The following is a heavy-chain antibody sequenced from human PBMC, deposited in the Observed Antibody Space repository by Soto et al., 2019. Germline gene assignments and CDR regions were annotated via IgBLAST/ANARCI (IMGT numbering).Heavy chain of an antibody. CDR1: ADSFSKYY. CDR2: IYYNGNT. D-gene: IGHD3-16*01. V-gene: IGHV4-59*01. Sequence: QVQLQESGPGLVKPSETLSLTCTVSADSFSKYYWTWIRQPPGKGLEWIGYIYYNGNTNYNPSLKRRVTISVDTSKKEISLKLSSVTAADTALYYCASVTFGGVVLAHWGQGTLVTVSS. J-gene: IGHJ4*02. CDR3: ASVTFGGVVLAH.